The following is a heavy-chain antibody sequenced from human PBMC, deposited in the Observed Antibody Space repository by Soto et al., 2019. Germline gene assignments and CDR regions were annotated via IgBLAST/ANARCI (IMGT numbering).Heavy chain of an antibody. V-gene: IGHV1-69*06. CDR1: GGTFGSDA. J-gene: IGHJ5*02. Sequence: EASVKVSCKASGGTFGSDAITWVRQAPGQGLEWVGRIIPIFRTTNYAQNLQGRVTISADKSTLTSYMELHSLTSDDTALYYCARDRTDSGYYTNWLDPWGQGTQVTVSS. CDR3: ARDRTDSGYYTNWLDP. D-gene: IGHD3-22*01. CDR2: IIPIFRTT.